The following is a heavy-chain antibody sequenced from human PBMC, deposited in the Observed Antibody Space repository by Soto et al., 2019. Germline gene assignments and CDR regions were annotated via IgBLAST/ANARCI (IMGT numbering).Heavy chain of an antibody. Sequence: ASVKVSCKASGYTFTSYDINWVRQATGQGLEWMGWMNPNSGNTSYAQKFQGRVTMTRDTSTTTAYMKLSNLRSDDTAVYYCARDSRAAVGDDFNYWGQGALVTVSS. CDR2: MNPNSGNT. V-gene: IGHV1-8*01. J-gene: IGHJ4*02. CDR3: ARDSRAAVGDDFNY. CDR1: GYTFTSYD. D-gene: IGHD6-13*01.